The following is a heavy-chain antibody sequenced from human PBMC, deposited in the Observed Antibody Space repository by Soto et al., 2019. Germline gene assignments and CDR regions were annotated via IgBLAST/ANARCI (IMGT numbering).Heavy chain of an antibody. CDR2: ISGYNGNT. Sequence: QVQLVQSRGEVKKPGASVKVSCKTSGYSFTTYGISWVRQAPGQGLEWMGWISGYNGNTNYAQNLQGRVTMTTDTSTSTADMELRSLRSDDTAVDYCAREGPAPYYYYGMDVWGQGSTVTVSS. CDR1: GYSFTTYG. V-gene: IGHV1-18*01. CDR3: AREGPAPYYYYGMDV. J-gene: IGHJ6*02.